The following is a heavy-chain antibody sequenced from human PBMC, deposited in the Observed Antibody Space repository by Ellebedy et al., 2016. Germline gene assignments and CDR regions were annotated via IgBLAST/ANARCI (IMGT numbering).Heavy chain of an antibody. CDR2: IWYDGSNK. Sequence: GESLKISCAASGFTFSSYGMHWVRQAPGKGLEWVAVIWYDGSNKYYADSVKGRFTISRDNSKNTLYLQMNSLRAEDTAVYYCARGGSRDDAFDIWGQGTMVTVSS. CDR1: GFTFSSYG. J-gene: IGHJ3*02. V-gene: IGHV3-33*08. CDR3: ARGGSRDDAFDI. D-gene: IGHD1-1*01.